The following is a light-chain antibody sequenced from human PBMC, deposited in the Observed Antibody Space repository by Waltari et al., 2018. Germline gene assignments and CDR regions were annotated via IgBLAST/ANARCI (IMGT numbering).Light chain of an antibody. V-gene: IGKV1-5*03. Sequence: DIQMTQSPSTLSVSVGDRVTITCRASQSIGTALAWYQQKPGKAPKLLIYTASNLETGVPSRFSGSGSVTEFTLTIRSLQPDDFAIYYCQHYNDYSTFGQGTKVEIK. CDR1: QSIGTA. CDR3: QHYNDYST. J-gene: IGKJ1*01. CDR2: TAS.